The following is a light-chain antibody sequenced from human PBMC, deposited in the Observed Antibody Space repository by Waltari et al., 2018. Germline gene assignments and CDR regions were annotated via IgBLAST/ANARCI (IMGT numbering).Light chain of an antibody. CDR3: VSTDSSGNQGV. CDR2: EDN. Sequence: SYELTQPPSVSVSPGQTARITCSGDALPKKYASWYQQKSGQAPVLVISEDNKRPSGIPERVSGSSSGTMATLTIRGAQVEDETDYYCVSTDSSGNQGVFGGGTKLTVL. J-gene: IGLJ3*02. V-gene: IGLV3-10*01. CDR1: ALPKKY.